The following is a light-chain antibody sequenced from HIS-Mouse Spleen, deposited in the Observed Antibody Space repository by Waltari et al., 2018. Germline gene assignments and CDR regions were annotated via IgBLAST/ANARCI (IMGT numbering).Light chain of an antibody. CDR2: DDS. V-gene: IGLV2-14*03. CDR1: SSDVGGYHY. J-gene: IGLJ2*01. CDR3: SSYTSSSTEV. Sequence: QSALTQPASVSGSPGQSITIPCTGTSSDVGGYHYVSWYQPHPGKAPKLMIYDDSNRPSGVSNSFSGSESGNTASLSISGRQAEDEADYYCSSYTSSSTEVFGGGTKLTVL.